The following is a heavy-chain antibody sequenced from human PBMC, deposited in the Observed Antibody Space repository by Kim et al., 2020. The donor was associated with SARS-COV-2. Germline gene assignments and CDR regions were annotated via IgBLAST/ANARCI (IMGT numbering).Heavy chain of an antibody. CDR3: AKWGDSNTSGFFDY. V-gene: IGHV3-30*18. Sequence: GGSLRLSCAASGLNFSSYGMHWVRQAPGKGLEWVAVISYDGRNKYYADSVKGRFTISRDNPKNTLYLQMNSLRAEDTAVYYCAKWGDSNTSGFFDYWGQGTLVTGSS. CDR2: ISYDGRNK. CDR1: GLNFSSYG. J-gene: IGHJ4*02. D-gene: IGHD6-6*01.